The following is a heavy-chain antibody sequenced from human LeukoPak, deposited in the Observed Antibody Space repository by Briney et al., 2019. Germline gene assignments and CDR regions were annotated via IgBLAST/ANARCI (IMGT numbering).Heavy chain of an antibody. D-gene: IGHD3-3*01. Sequence: PGGSLRLSCAGSGFSFSDHTMNWVRQAPGRGLGWVSSITSRSTYVFYADSVKGRFTISRDNAKNSLYLQMNSLRAEDTALYYCARGGITIFGVVSYMDVWGKGTTVTVSS. J-gene: IGHJ6*03. CDR3: ARGGITIFGVVSYMDV. CDR1: GFSFSDHT. CDR2: ITSRSTYV. V-gene: IGHV3-21*04.